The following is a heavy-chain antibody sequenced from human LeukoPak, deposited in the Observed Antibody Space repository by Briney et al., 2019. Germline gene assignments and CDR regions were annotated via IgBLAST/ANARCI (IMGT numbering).Heavy chain of an antibody. V-gene: IGHV3-30-3*01. D-gene: IGHD2-15*01. Sequence: PGGSLRLSCAASGFTFSSYAMHWVRQAPGKGLEWVAVISYDGINKYYTDSVKGRFTISRDNSKNTLYLQMNSLRAEDTAVYYCAREALYCSGGSCYERERIDYYYYGMDVWGHGTTVTVSS. CDR1: GFTFSSYA. J-gene: IGHJ6*02. CDR2: ISYDGINK. CDR3: AREALYCSGGSCYERERIDYYYYGMDV.